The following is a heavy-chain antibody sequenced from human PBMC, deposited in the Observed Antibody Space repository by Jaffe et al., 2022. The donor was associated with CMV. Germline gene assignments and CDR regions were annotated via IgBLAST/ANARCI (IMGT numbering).Heavy chain of an antibody. Sequence: QLQLQESGPGLVKPSETLSLTCTVSGGSISSSSYYWGWIRQPPGKGLEWIGSIYYSGSTYYNPSLKSRVTISVDTSKNQFSLKLSSVTAADTAVYYCARPYSSGRTQRWFDPWGQGTLVTVSS. CDR3: ARPYSSGRTQRWFDP. CDR1: GGSISSSSYY. CDR2: IYYSGST. D-gene: IGHD6-19*01. V-gene: IGHV4-39*01. J-gene: IGHJ5*02.